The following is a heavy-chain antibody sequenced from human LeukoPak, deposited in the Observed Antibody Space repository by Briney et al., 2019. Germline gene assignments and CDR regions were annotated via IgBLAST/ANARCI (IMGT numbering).Heavy chain of an antibody. D-gene: IGHD3-10*01. CDR2: IYHSGST. Sequence: SETLSLTCTVSGYSITSGYYWTWIRQPPGKGLEWIGSIYHSGSTYYNPSLKSRVTISVDTSKNQFSLELSSVTAADPAVYFCARGGYYGSGNDFRFDPWGQGTLVTVSS. J-gene: IGHJ5*02. CDR1: GYSITSGYY. V-gene: IGHV4-38-2*02. CDR3: ARGGYYGSGNDFRFDP.